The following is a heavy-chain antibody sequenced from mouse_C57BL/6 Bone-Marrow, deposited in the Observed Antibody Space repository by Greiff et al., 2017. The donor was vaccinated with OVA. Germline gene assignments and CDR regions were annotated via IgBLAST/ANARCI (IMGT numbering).Heavy chain of an antibody. CDR2: IYPRSGNT. CDR1: GYTFTSYG. V-gene: IGHV1-81*01. D-gene: IGHD1-1*01. Sequence: VQLQQPGAELVKPGASVKMSCKASGYTFTSYGISWVKQRTGQGLEWIGEIYPRSGNTYYNEKFKGKATLTADKSSSTAYMELRSLTSEDSAVYVCAKGIDYYGSSAYWGQGTLVTVSA. CDR3: AKGIDYYGSSAY. J-gene: IGHJ3*01.